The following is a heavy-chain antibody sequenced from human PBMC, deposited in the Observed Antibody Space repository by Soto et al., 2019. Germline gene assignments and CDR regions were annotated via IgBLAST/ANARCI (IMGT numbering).Heavy chain of an antibody. J-gene: IGHJ5*02. V-gene: IGHV4-39*01. CDR3: ARLVVVSPVANA. CDR2: VFYNGTT. CDR1: GGSIYTTNYS. D-gene: IGHD2-15*01. Sequence: PSVTPSMTCTLSGGSIYTTNYSGSWVRQTPGKGLEWIGSVFYNGTTYYSPSLKSRVTISLAPSRTQFSLKLESVTAADTAVYFCARLVVVSPVANAWGQGTLVTVSS.